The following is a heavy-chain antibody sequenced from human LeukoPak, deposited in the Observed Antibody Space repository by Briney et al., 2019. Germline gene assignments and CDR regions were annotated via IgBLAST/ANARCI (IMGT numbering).Heavy chain of an antibody. D-gene: IGHD6-13*01. J-gene: IGHJ4*02. V-gene: IGHV5-10-1*01. CDR1: GYSFTSYW. Sequence: GESLRISCKGSGYSFTSYWISWVREMPGKGLEWMGRIDPSDSYTNYSPSFQGHVTISADKSISTAYLQWSSLKASDTAMYYCATSWESEQLVRYWGQGTLVTVSS. CDR3: ATSWESEQLVRY. CDR2: IDPSDSYT.